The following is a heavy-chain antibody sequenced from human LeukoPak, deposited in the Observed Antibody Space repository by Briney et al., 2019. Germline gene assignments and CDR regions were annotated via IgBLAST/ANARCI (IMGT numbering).Heavy chain of an antibody. D-gene: IGHD3-10*01. J-gene: IGHJ4*02. CDR3: ARDPPGSGSYLDY. CDR1: IDSITTYY. CDR2: VYYTGST. Sequence: SETLSLTCTVSIDSITTYYWTWVRQPPGKGLEYIGYVYYTGSTNYNPSLKSRVTISLDTSKNQFSLKLTSVTAADTAVYYCARDPPGSGSYLDYWGQGTLVTVSS. V-gene: IGHV4-59*01.